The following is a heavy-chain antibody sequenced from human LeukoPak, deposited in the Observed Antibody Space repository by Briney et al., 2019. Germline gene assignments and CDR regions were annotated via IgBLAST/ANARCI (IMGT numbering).Heavy chain of an antibody. D-gene: IGHD6-6*01. Sequence: SETLSLTCAVYGGSFSGYYWSWIRQPPGKGLEWIGEINHSGSTNYNPSLKSRVTISVDTSKNQFSLKLSSVTAADTAVYYCARLPIIAARRAARRENWFDPWGQGTLVTVSS. CDR3: ARLPIIAARRAARRENWFDP. V-gene: IGHV4-34*01. J-gene: IGHJ5*02. CDR1: GGSFSGYY. CDR2: INHSGST.